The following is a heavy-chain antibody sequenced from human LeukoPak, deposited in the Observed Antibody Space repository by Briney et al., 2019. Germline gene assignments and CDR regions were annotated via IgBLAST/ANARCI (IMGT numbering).Heavy chain of an antibody. Sequence: GESLEISCKGSGYSFTSYWIGWVRQVPGKGLEWMGIIYPGDSDTRYSPSFQGQVTISADKSISTAYLQWSSLKASDTAMYYCARGLAAPHDAFDIWGQGTMVTVSS. CDR2: IYPGDSDT. CDR3: ARGLAAPHDAFDI. V-gene: IGHV5-51*01. D-gene: IGHD6-6*01. CDR1: GYSFTSYW. J-gene: IGHJ3*02.